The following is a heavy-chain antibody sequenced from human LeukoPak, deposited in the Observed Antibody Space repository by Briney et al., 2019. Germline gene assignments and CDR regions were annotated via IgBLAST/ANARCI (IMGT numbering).Heavy chain of an antibody. CDR3: AKALAVAGKEGLDY. D-gene: IGHD6-19*01. V-gene: IGHV3-9*01. CDR1: EFTFDDYA. J-gene: IGHJ4*02. Sequence: PGGSLRLSCAASEFTFDDYAMHWVRQAPGKGLEWVSGISLNSGSIGYADSVKGRFTISRDNAKNSLYLQMNSLRAEDTALYYCAKALAVAGKEGLDYWGQRTLVTVSS. CDR2: ISLNSGSI.